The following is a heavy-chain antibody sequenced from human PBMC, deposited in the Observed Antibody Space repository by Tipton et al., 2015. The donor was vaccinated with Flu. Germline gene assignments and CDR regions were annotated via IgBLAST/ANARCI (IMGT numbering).Heavy chain of an antibody. CDR1: GFTFSDLY. V-gene: IGHV3-72*01. D-gene: IGHD1-1*01. CDR2: IRKKVNSYST. CDR3: ARPKIGTTTHFDY. Sequence: AVSGFTFSDLYMDWVRQAPGKGLEWVGRIRKKVNSYSTEYAASVKGRFTISRDDSKNSLYLQMNSLKTEDTAVYYCARPKIGTTTHFDYWGQGTLVTVSS. J-gene: IGHJ4*02.